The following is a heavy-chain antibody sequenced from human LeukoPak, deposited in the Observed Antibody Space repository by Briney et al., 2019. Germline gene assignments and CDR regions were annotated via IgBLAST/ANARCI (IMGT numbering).Heavy chain of an antibody. CDR3: AKGGQWNGRRRVAVNGMDV. J-gene: IGHJ6*04. CDR1: GSTFSDYD. D-gene: IGHD6-19*01. V-gene: IGHV3-30*18. Sequence: GGSLSHNCAVSGSTFSDYDVHWVRQAPGKGLELVAVISYAGSNRDYFDSVKGRFTIPRENYKNRQDLELDSLRPEDSAVYCCAKGGQWNGRRRVAVNGMDVWGNENTVSVSS. CDR2: ISYAGSNR.